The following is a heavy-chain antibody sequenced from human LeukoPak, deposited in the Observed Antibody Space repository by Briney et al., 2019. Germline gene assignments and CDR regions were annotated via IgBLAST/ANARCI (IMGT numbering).Heavy chain of an antibody. Sequence: SETLSLTCTVSGGSVSSGSYYWSWIRQPPGKGLEWIGYLYYSGTTNYNPSLKSRVTISVDTSRNQFSLKLSSVTAADTAVYYCARRSGYTFDYWGQGTLVTVSS. V-gene: IGHV4-61*01. D-gene: IGHD3-22*01. J-gene: IGHJ4*02. CDR3: ARRSGYTFDY. CDR1: GGSVSSGSYY. CDR2: LYYSGTT.